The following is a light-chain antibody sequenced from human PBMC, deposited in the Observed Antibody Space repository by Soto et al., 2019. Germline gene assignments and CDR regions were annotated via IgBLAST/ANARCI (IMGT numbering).Light chain of an antibody. CDR1: ISNIGSNY. CDR2: SNN. V-gene: IGLV1-47*02. J-gene: IGLJ2*01. Sequence: QSVLTQPPSASGTPGQRGTISLSGSISNIGSNYECWYQQLPGTAPKLLIYSNNQRPSGVHDRFSGSKSGTSASRAISGRRSEDEADYYCAAWDDRLSGHVVFGGGTKLTVL. CDR3: AAWDDRLSGHVV.